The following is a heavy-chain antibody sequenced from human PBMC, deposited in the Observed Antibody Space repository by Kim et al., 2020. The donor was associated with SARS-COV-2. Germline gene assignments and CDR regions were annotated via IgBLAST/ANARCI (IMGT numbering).Heavy chain of an antibody. J-gene: IGHJ5*02. V-gene: IGHV3-49*03. D-gene: IGHD3-10*01. Sequence: GGSLRLSCTASGFTFGDYAMSWFRQAPGKGLEWVGCIRSKAYGATTEYAASVKGRFTISRDNSKIIAHLQMNSLKTEDTAVYYCTRTTDDALLGDNWFDP. CDR1: GFTFGDYA. CDR2: IRSKAYGATT. CDR3: TRTTDDALLGDNWFDP.